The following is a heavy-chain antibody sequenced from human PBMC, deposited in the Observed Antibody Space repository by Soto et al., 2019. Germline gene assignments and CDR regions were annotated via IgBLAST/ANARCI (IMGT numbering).Heavy chain of an antibody. D-gene: IGHD5-18*01. CDR3: ARRTQLWSPIDY. CDR2: FYRDGGT. Sequence: EVPLVQSGGGLVQPGGSLRLSCAASGFSVSSNYMSWVRQAPGKGLEWVSVFYRDGGTFHVDSVKGRFTLSRDNSKNTVFLEMNSLRGEDTAVYFCARRTQLWSPIDYWGQGTLVTVSS. J-gene: IGHJ4*02. CDR1: GFSVSSNY. V-gene: IGHV3-66*01.